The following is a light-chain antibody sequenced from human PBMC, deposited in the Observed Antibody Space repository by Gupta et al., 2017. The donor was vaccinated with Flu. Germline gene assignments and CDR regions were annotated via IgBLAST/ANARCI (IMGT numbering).Light chain of an antibody. Sequence: DIVMTQTPLSLSVTPGQPASISCKSSQSLLYGDGKTYLYWFLQKSGQPPQLLIYEVSNRFSGVSDRFSGGGSGTDFTLKISRVEAEDVGIYYCMQSRQFPTTFGQGTRLEIK. CDR1: QSLLYGDGKTY. CDR3: MQSRQFPTT. CDR2: EVS. V-gene: IGKV2D-29*01. J-gene: IGKJ5*01.